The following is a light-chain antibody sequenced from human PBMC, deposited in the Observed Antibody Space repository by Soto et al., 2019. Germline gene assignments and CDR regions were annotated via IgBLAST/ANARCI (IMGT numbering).Light chain of an antibody. J-gene: IGKJ1*01. V-gene: IGKV3-15*01. CDR3: QQNNPWHPKMA. CDR2: GAS. CDR1: QSVSSD. Sequence: VVTQSPATLSVFPGETATLSCRASQSVSSDLAWYQQRPGQAPRLLIYGASTRATGIPARLRGSGSGTESRLTFRSLQSEDFPTNYCQQNNPWHPKMAFGRGTKLKSN.